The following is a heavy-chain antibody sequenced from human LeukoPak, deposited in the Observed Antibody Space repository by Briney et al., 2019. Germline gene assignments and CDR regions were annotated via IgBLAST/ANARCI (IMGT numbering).Heavy chain of an antibody. CDR1: GYSFTSYY. CDR2: IYPGDSDT. CDR3: ARHRSDSSSSPIDY. Sequence: GESLKISCEGSGYSFTSYYIGWVRQMPGKGLEWMVIIYPGDSDTRYSPAFQGQVTISADRSISTVYLQWSSLKASDTAMYYCARHRSDSSSSPIDYWGQGTLVTASS. J-gene: IGHJ4*02. V-gene: IGHV5-51*01. D-gene: IGHD6-6*01.